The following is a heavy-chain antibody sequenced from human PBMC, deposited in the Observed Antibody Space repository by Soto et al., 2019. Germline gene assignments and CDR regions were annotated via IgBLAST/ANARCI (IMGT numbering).Heavy chain of an antibody. J-gene: IGHJ4*02. Sequence: ESVGDLIPPGGSLRLSCAASGFTFNIYAMTWVRQAPGKGLEWVSAISRYGDFTYYADSVEGRFTISRDNSKNTLYLQMNSLRAEDTAVYYCAKDRYLDHDSRGYLFDNWGQGTLVTVSS. D-gene: IGHD3-22*01. V-gene: IGHV3-23*01. CDR2: ISRYGDFT. CDR1: GFTFNIYA. CDR3: AKDRYLDHDSRGYLFDN.